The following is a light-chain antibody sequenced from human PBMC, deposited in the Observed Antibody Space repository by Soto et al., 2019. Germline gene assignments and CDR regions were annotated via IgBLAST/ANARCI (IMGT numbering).Light chain of an antibody. CDR3: QHANSSPRT. CDR1: QGFTRW. CDR2: AGS. Sequence: IQMTQSPSYVSVSVGVRVTTTFRARQGFTRWLDWYQQKPGKTPKLLIYAGSSLQSGVPSRLSGSGSGTDFTLTISSLQPEDFATYYCQHANSSPRTFGEGTKVEIK. J-gene: IGKJ4*01. V-gene: IGKV1-12*01.